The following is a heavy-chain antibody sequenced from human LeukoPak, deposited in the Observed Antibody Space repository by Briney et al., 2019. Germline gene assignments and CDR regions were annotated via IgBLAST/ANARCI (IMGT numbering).Heavy chain of an antibody. CDR1: GYSFTTYW. CDR3: TRQGSGWPLDF. J-gene: IGHJ4*02. V-gene: IGHV5-10-1*01. D-gene: IGHD6-19*01. Sequence: GESLKISCKGSGYSFTTYWITWVRQMPGKGLEWMGRIDPSGSYTNYSPSFQGHFTISADKSISTAYLQWSSLKAPDTAMYYCTRQGSGWPLDFWGQGTLVTVSS. CDR2: IDPSGSYT.